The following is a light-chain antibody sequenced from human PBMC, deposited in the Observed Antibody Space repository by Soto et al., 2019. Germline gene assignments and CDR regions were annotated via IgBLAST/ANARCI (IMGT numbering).Light chain of an antibody. CDR2: RNN. CDR3: AAWDDSLSAHVV. J-gene: IGLJ2*01. CDR1: SSNIGSKY. V-gene: IGLV1-47*01. Sequence: QSVLTQPPSASGTPGQRVTISCSGSSSNIGSKYVYWYQQLPGTAPKLLIYRNNPRPSGVPDRFSGSKSGTSASLAISGLRSEDEADYYCAAWDDSLSAHVVFGGGTKLTVL.